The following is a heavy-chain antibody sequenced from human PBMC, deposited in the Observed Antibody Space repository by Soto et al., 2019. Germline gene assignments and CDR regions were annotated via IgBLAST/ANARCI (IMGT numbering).Heavy chain of an antibody. Sequence: PSETLCLTYTVSDDSSGNYKWSWIRQPPGRRLEWIGYIDSNGGTSYNPSLQSRVTISIDTSTKQFFLKLSSVTATDTAVYYCVRQGFGALHGLVDVWGQGTTVTVSS. CDR2: IDSNGGT. CDR1: DDSSGNYK. V-gene: IGHV4-59*08. CDR3: VRQGFGALHGLVDV. D-gene: IGHD3-10*01. J-gene: IGHJ6*02.